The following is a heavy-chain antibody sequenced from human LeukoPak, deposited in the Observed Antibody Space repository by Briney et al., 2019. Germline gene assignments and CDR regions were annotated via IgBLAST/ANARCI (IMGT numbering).Heavy chain of an antibody. J-gene: IGHJ4*02. Sequence: SETLSLTCAVYGGSFSGYYWSWIRQPPGKGLEWIGEINHSGSTNYNPSLKSRVTISVDTSKNQFSLKLSSVTAADTAVYYGARGEPDYFDYWAREPWSPSPQ. D-gene: IGHD1-14*01. CDR1: GGSFSGYY. V-gene: IGHV4-34*01. CDR2: INHSGST. CDR3: ARGEPDYFDY.